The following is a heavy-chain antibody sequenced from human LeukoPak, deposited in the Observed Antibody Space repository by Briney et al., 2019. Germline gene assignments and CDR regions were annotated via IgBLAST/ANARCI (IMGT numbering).Heavy chain of an antibody. CDR3: AXXXXXXXPXXVXA. CDR1: Y. V-gene: IGHV1-2*02. Sequence: YXXWXRQAPGXXXXWMGWIKAESGRTHYAQKFQGRVIMTRDTSITTVYMELSGLRYDDTAIYYCAXXXXXXXPXXVXAWGQGXLXTVSS. J-gene: IGHJ5*02. CDR2: IKAESGRT.